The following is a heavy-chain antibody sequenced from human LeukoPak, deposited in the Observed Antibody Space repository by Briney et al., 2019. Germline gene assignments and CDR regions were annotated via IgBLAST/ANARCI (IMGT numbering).Heavy chain of an antibody. V-gene: IGHV3-48*03. CDR2: ISITDSDI. Sequence: GGSLRLSCAASGFTFSSYEMNWVRQAPGKGLEWVSYISITDSDIYYADPVKGRFTISRDNARNPLDLQMNSLRAEDTAVYYCARGGFNSLDYWGQGTLVTVSS. J-gene: IGHJ4*02. D-gene: IGHD1-1*01. CDR1: GFTFSSYE. CDR3: ARGGFNSLDY.